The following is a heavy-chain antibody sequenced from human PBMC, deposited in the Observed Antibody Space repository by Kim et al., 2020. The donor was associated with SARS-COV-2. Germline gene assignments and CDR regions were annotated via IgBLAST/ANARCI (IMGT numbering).Heavy chain of an antibody. D-gene: IGHD3-3*01. CDR2: IYYSGST. J-gene: IGHJ4*01. CDR1: GGSISSGGFY. Sequence: SETLSLTCTVSGGSISSGGFYWSWIRQHPGKGLEWIGYIYYSGSTYYNPSLKSRVTISVDTSKTQFSLKLSSVTAADTAVYYCARAPGGFLASGGYYFDYWGQGTLVTVSS. V-gene: IGHV4-31*03. CDR3: ARAPGGFLASGGYYFDY.